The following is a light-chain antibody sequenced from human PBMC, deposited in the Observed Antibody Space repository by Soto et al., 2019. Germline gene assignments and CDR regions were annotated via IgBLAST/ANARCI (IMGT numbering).Light chain of an antibody. Sequence: IVIAQSPDSLSLSLCDRATINCKSSQSFLYSSNNKNYLAWYQQKPGQPPKALIYWASTRESGVPDRFSGSGSGTDFTLTISSLQAEDVAVYYCQQYYTTPWTFGQGTKVDI. CDR2: WAS. J-gene: IGKJ1*01. CDR1: QSFLYSSNNKNY. CDR3: QQYYTTPWT. V-gene: IGKV4-1*01.